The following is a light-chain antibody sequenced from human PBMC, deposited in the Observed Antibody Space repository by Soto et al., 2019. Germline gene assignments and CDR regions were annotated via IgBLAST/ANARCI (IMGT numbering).Light chain of an antibody. CDR3: QQYNNWPPIT. CDR2: DAS. CDR1: QTVRNNY. J-gene: IGKJ5*01. V-gene: IGKV3D-20*02. Sequence: EIVLTQSPATLSLSPGERATLSCRASQTVRNNYLAWYQQKPGQAPRLLIYDASSRATGIPDRFSGGGSGTDFTLTISRLEPEDFAVYYCQQYNNWPPITFGQGTRLQIK.